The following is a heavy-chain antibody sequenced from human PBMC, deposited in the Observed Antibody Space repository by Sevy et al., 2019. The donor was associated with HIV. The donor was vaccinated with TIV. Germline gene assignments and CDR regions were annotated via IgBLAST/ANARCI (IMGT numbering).Heavy chain of an antibody. CDR2: ISYDGGNK. Sequence: GGSLRLSCAASGFTFSMYAIKWVRQAPGKGLEWVALISYDGGNKYHADSVKGRFTISRDNSKNTLYLQMNSLGAEDTAVYYCARVNSFDGHYVGGDYWGQGTLVTVSS. CDR3: ARVNSFDGHYVGGDY. J-gene: IGHJ4*02. CDR1: GFTFSMYA. V-gene: IGHV3-30-3*01. D-gene: IGHD4-17*01.